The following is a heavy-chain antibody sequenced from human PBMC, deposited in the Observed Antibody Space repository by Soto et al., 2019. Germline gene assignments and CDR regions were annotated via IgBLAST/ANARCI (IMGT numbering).Heavy chain of an antibody. J-gene: IGHJ5*02. D-gene: IGHD3-10*01. CDR1: GYTFTGYF. V-gene: IGHV1-2*02. CDR2: INPYSGGA. CDR3: ARVIRGAYYNSPLDT. Sequence: ASVKVSCKASGYTFTGYFMHWVRQAPGQGLEWMGWINPYSGGADYAQSFQGRVTMTRDTSISTVYMELSRLRFDDTAAYYCARVIRGAYYNSPLDTWGQGTVVTV.